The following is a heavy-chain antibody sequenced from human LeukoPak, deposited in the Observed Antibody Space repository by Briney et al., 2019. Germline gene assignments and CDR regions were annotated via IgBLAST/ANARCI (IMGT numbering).Heavy chain of an antibody. CDR1: GGSISSGGYY. Sequence: SETLSLICTVSGGSISSGGYYWSWIRQHPGKGLEWIGYIYYSGSTYYNPSLKSRVTISVDTSKNQFSLKLSSVTAADTAVYYCARGSLSEFDPWGQGTLVTVSS. J-gene: IGHJ5*02. D-gene: IGHD1-26*01. CDR3: ARGSLSEFDP. V-gene: IGHV4-31*03. CDR2: IYYSGST.